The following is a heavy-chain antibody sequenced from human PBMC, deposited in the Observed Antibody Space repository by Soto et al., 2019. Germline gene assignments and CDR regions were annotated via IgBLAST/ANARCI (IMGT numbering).Heavy chain of an antibody. D-gene: IGHD3-3*01. J-gene: IGHJ6*02. Sequence: ASVKVSCKASGGTFSSYAISWVRQAPGQGLEWMGGIIPIFGTANYAQKFQGRVTITADESTSTAYMELSSLRSEDTAVYYCARSAEFWSGHYYYGMDVWGQGTTVTVSS. V-gene: IGHV1-69*13. CDR2: IIPIFGTA. CDR3: ARSAEFWSGHYYYGMDV. CDR1: GGTFSSYA.